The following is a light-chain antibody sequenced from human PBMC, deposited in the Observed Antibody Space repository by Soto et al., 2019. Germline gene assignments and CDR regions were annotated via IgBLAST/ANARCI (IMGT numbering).Light chain of an antibody. CDR2: DTS. CDR3: QQYKIWRSIS. J-gene: IGKJ5*01. CDR1: QSISNK. Sequence: IAMTQSPATLSLSPGERATLSGRASQSISNKLAWYQHKPGQAPRLLIYDTSTRVAGIPARFTGSGSGTDFTLTISSLQSEDFAVYYCQQYKIWRSISFGQGTRLEIK. V-gene: IGKV3-15*01.